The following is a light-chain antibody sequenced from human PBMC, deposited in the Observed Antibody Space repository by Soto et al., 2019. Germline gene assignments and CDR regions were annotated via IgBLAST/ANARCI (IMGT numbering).Light chain of an antibody. CDR3: QSYDGSLSGSV. CDR2: GNN. CDR1: SSNIGAGYD. J-gene: IGLJ1*01. Sequence: QSVLTQPPSVSGAQGQRVTISCTGSSSNIGAGYDVHWYQQFPGTAPKLLIYGNNNRPSGVPDRFSGSKSGTSASLAITGLQSEDEADFYCQSYDGSLSGSVFGTGTKLTVL. V-gene: IGLV1-40*01.